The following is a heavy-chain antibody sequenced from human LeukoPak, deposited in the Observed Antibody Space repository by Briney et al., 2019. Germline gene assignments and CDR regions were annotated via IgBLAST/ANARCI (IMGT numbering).Heavy chain of an antibody. Sequence: PSETLSLTCTVSGGSISSYYWSWIRQPPGKGLEWIGYIYYSGSTNYNPSLKSRVTISVDTSKIQFSLKLSSVTAADTAVYYCARDLYYYDSSGYPEYNWFDPWGQGTLVTVFS. CDR3: ARDLYYYDSSGYPEYNWFDP. CDR2: IYYSGST. J-gene: IGHJ5*02. CDR1: GGSISSYY. V-gene: IGHV4-59*01. D-gene: IGHD3-22*01.